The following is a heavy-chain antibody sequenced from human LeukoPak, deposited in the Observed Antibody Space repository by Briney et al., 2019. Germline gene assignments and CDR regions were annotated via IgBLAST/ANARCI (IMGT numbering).Heavy chain of an antibody. Sequence: PSETLSLTCTVSGGSISSGSYYWSWIRQPAGKGLEWIGRIYTSGSTNYNPSLKSRVTISVDTSKNQFSLKLSSVTAADTAVYYCARDRIRRSNWFGPWGQGTLVTVSS. J-gene: IGHJ5*02. V-gene: IGHV4-61*02. D-gene: IGHD5-18*01. CDR3: ARDRIRRSNWFGP. CDR1: GGSISSGSYY. CDR2: IYTSGST.